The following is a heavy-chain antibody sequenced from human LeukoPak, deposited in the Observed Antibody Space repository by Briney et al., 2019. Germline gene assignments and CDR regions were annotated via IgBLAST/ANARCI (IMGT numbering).Heavy chain of an antibody. V-gene: IGHV4-59*01. CDR1: GGSISSYY. CDR3: ARGDDSSGYCPINDY. J-gene: IGHJ4*02. CDR2: IYDSGST. D-gene: IGHD3-22*01. Sequence: SETLSLTCTVSGGSISSYYWSWIRQPPGKGLEWIGYIYDSGSTNYNPSLKSRVTISVDTSKNQFSLKLSSVTAADTAVYYCARGDDSSGYCPINDYWGQGTLVTVSS.